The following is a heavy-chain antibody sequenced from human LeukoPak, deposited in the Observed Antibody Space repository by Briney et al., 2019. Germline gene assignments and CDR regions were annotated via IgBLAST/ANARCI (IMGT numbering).Heavy chain of an antibody. CDR2: ISGSGGST. Sequence: GGSLRLSCAVSGFTLSNYGMSWVRQAPGKGLEWVAGISGSGGSTNYADSVKGRFTISRDNRKNTLYLQMNSLRVEDTAVYFCAKRGVVIRVILVGFHKEAYYFDYWGQGTLVTVSS. D-gene: IGHD3-22*01. J-gene: IGHJ4*02. V-gene: IGHV3-23*01. CDR3: AKRGVVIRVILVGFHKEAYYFDY. CDR1: GFTLSNYG.